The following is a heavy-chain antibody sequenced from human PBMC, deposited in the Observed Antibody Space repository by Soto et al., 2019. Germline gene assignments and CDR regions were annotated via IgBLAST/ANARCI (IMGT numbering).Heavy chain of an antibody. J-gene: IGHJ6*02. CDR1: GFTFSSYE. CDR3: VSQGVNNHYGMDV. CDR2: ISSSGSTI. D-gene: IGHD2-21*01. V-gene: IGHV3-48*03. Sequence: PGGSLRLSXAASGFTFSSYEMDWVRQAPGKGLQWVSYISSSGSTIYYADSVKGRFTISRDNAKNSLYLQMNSLRAEDTAVYYCVSQGVNNHYGMDVWGQGTTVTVSS.